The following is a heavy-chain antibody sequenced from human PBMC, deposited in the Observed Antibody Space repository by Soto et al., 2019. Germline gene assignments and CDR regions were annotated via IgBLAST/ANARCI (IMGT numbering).Heavy chain of an antibody. J-gene: IGHJ6*02. CDR1: GGSISNGGHY. V-gene: IGHV4-31*03. CDR3: ARADIFNYFYGMDV. CDR2: IYYSGTT. Sequence: QVQLQESGPGLLKPSQTLSLTCTVSGGSISNGGHYWSWIRQQPGKGLEWIGNIYYSGTTIYNPSLKSRLTMSVGTSKRQFSLKLSSVTAADAAVYYCARADIFNYFYGMDVWGQGTTVTVSS. D-gene: IGHD2-21*01.